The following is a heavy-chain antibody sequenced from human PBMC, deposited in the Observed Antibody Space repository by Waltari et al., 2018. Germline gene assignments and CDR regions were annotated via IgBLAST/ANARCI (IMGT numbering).Heavy chain of an antibody. CDR2: IWYDGSNK. CDR1: AFTFSSYA. Sequence: QVQLVESGGGVVQPGRSLRLSCAASAFTFSSYAMHWVRQPPVKGLEWVELIWYDGSNKYYADSVKRRFTISRDKSKNTLFLQMNSLRAEDTAVYYCARGEDITGTILLGDYWGQGTLVTVSS. D-gene: IGHD1-7*01. CDR3: ARGEDITGTILLGDY. J-gene: IGHJ4*02. V-gene: IGHV3-33*01.